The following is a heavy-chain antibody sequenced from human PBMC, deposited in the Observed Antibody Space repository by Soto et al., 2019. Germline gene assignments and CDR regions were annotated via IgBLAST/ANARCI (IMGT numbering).Heavy chain of an antibody. CDR2: VYYRGTT. V-gene: IGHV4-31*03. CDR1: GGSIRRRGYY. Sequence: PSETLSLTCTVTGGSIRRRGYYWSWIRQRPGEGLEWIGFVYYRGTTDHNPSLRSRMTISADTSRNQFYLTVTSVTAADTAIYYCAASGGPEGDWFDPWGQGILVTVSS. CDR3: AASGGPEGDWFDP. J-gene: IGHJ5*02. D-gene: IGHD2-8*02.